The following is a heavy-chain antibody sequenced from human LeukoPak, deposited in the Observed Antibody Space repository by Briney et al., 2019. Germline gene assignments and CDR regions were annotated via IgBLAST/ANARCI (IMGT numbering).Heavy chain of an antibody. CDR1: GYTFTTYY. V-gene: IGHV1-46*01. Sequence: ASVKVSCKASGYTFTTYYIHWARQAPGQGLEWMALINPSGGSTHYAQKFQGRVTVTRDTSTSTVYMELTSLRSEDTAVYYCACLPYAFDIWGQGTMVTVSS. J-gene: IGHJ3*02. CDR3: ACLPYAFDI. CDR2: INPSGGST.